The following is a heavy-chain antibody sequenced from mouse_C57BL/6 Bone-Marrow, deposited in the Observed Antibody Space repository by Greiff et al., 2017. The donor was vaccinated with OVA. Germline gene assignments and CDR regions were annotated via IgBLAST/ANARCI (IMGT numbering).Heavy chain of an antibody. Sequence: DVKLVESGGGLVKPGGSLKLSCAASGFTFSSYAMSWVRQTPEKRLEWVATISDGGSYTYYPDNVKGRFTISRDNAKNNLYLQMSHLKSEDTAMYYCARANWDRFDYWGQGTTLTVSS. CDR2: ISDGGSYT. CDR3: ARANWDRFDY. D-gene: IGHD4-1*01. J-gene: IGHJ2*01. CDR1: GFTFSSYA. V-gene: IGHV5-4*03.